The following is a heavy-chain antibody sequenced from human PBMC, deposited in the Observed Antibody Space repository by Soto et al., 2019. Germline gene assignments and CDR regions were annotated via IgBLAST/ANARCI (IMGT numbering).Heavy chain of an antibody. D-gene: IGHD3-22*01. V-gene: IGHV4-31*02. J-gene: IGHJ6*02. CDR2: VYHTGTT. CDR1: GGPVSGYDLY. CDR3: ARALVTDYNSRDYHYYFAMDV. Sequence: PSGTLSLTCVVPGGPVSGYDLYWSWIRHLPGKGLEWIANVYHTGTTYYNPSLKSRVSMSVDTSQNQFSLILASVTAADTAVYYCARALVTDYNSRDYHYYFAMDVWGQGTSVTVSS.